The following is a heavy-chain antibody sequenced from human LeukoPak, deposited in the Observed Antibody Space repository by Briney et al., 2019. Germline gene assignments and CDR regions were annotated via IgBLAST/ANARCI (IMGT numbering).Heavy chain of an antibody. CDR3: ARESSGRNRFPNYYYYMDV. V-gene: IGHV3-7*01. J-gene: IGHJ6*03. CDR1: GFTFSYYW. D-gene: IGHD6-19*01. CDR2: IKEDGSEN. Sequence: GGSLRLSCGDSGFTFSYYWMSWVLQAPGNGLEWMANIKEDGSENYSVDSVKGRFTISRDNAKNSLYLQMNSLRAEDTAVYYCARESSGRNRFPNYYYYMDVWGKGTTVTISS.